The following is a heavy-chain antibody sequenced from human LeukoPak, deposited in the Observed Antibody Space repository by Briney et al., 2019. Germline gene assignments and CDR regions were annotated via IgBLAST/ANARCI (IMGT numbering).Heavy chain of an antibody. D-gene: IGHD6-19*01. CDR3: AARRGIAVNWFDP. CDR2: IVVGSGNT. J-gene: IGHJ5*02. V-gene: IGHV1-58*02. Sequence: GASVKVSCKASGFTFTSSAMQWVRQARGQRLEWIGCIVVGSGNTNYAQKFQERVTITRDMSTSTAHMELSSLRSEDTAVYYCAARRGIAVNWFDPWGQGTLVTVSS. CDR1: GFTFTSSA.